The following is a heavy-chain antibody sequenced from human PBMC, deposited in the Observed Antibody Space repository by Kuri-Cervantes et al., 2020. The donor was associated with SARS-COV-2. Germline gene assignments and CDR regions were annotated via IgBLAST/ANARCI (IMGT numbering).Heavy chain of an antibody. CDR3: ARDLSSSWSHNWFDP. J-gene: IGHJ5*02. D-gene: IGHD6-13*01. CDR1: GFTFSSYG. Sequence: GESLKISCAASGFTFSSYGMHWVRQAPGQRLEWMGWINAGNGNTKYSQKFQGRVTITRDTSASTAYMELSSLRSEDTAVYYCARDLSSSWSHNWFDPWGQGTLVTVSS. V-gene: IGHV1-3*01. CDR2: INAGNGNT.